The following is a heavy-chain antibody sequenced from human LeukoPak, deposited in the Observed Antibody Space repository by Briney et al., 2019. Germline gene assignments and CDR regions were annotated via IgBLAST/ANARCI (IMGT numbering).Heavy chain of an antibody. V-gene: IGHV3-74*01. D-gene: IGHD3-16*01. CDR3: ARDAGWGRLDS. Sequence: GGSLRLSCAASGLRISDSWIHWVRQAPGKGLMWVSRLASDESNKIYADSVKGRFSISRDNSKNTLYLQMNNLRVEDTGFYYCARDAGWGRLDSWGQGALVTVSS. J-gene: IGHJ4*02. CDR1: GLRISDSW. CDR2: LASDESNK.